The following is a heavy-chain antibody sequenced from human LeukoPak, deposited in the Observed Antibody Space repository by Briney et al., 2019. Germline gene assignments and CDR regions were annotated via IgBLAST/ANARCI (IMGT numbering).Heavy chain of an antibody. CDR1: GYTFTSYA. Sequence: ASVKVSCKASGYTFTSYAMHWVRQAPGQRLEWTGRINAGHAHTKYSQKFQGRVTITRDTSASTAYMELSSLRSEDTAVYYCARSSPASFRPYSIGWDINAFDIWGQGTMVTVSS. J-gene: IGHJ3*02. CDR3: ARSSPASFRPYSIGWDINAFDI. D-gene: IGHD6-19*01. V-gene: IGHV1-3*01. CDR2: INAGHAHT.